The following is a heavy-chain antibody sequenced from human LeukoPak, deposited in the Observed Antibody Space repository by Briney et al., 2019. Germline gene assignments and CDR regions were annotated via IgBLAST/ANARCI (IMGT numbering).Heavy chain of an antibody. Sequence: TSETLSLTCTVSGGSISSYYWSWIRQPAGKGLEWIGRIYTSGGTNYNPSLKSRVTMSVDTSKNQFSLKLSSVTAADTAVYYCAREQDYYDSSGYLDAFDIWGQGTMVTVSS. CDR1: GGSISSYY. V-gene: IGHV4-4*07. J-gene: IGHJ3*02. D-gene: IGHD3-22*01. CDR3: AREQDYYDSSGYLDAFDI. CDR2: IYTSGGT.